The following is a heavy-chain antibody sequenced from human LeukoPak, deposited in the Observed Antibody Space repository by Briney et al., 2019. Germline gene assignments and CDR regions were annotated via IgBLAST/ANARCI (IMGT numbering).Heavy chain of an antibody. CDR1: GGSISSYY. D-gene: IGHD2-2*01. V-gene: IGHV4-59*01. CDR2: IYYSGST. J-gene: IGHJ6*03. Sequence: SETLSLTCTVSGGSISSYYWSWLRQPPGKGLEWIGYIYYSGSTNYNPSLKSRVTISVDTSKNQFSLKLSSVTAADTAVYYCARDLCSSTSCWGNYYYMDVWGKGTTVTVSS. CDR3: ARDLCSSTSCWGNYYYMDV.